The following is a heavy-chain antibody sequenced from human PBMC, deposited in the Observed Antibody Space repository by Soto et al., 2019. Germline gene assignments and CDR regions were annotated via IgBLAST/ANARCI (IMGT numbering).Heavy chain of an antibody. V-gene: IGHV4-4*02. J-gene: IGHJ4*02. CDR2: IYHSGST. CDR3: ATLPATSAFDY. D-gene: IGHD2-2*01. CDR1: GGSISSSNW. Sequence: QVQLQESGPGLVKPSGTLSLTCAVSGGSISSSNWWSWVRQPPGKGLEWIGEIYHSGSTNYNPSLKSRVTISVGKSKNPFALRMRSVTAAATAVSYCATLPATSAFDYWGQGTLVTVSS.